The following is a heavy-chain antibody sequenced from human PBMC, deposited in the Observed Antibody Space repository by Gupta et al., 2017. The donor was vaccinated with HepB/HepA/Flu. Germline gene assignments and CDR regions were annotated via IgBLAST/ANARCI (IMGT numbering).Heavy chain of an antibody. CDR3: ARGRWYGLDY. CDR2: IYTGVST. CDR1: NY. J-gene: IGHJ4*02. D-gene: IGHD6-13*01. V-gene: IGHV3-66*01. Sequence: NYMSWVRQAPGKGLELVSVIYTGVSTYYADSVKGRFTISRDNSENTLYLQMNSLRTEDTAVYYCARGRWYGLDYWGQGTLVTVSS.